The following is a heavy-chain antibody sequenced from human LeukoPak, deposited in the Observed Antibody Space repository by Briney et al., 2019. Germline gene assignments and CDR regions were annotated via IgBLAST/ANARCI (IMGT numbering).Heavy chain of an antibody. Sequence: GGSLRLSCAASGFTFSSYAMSWVRQAPGKGLEWVSAISGSGGSTYYADSVKGRFTISRDNSKNTLYLQMNSLRAEDTAVYYCAKSPRQSSSRANNWFDPWGQGTLVTVSS. CDR3: AKSPRQSSSRANNWFDP. J-gene: IGHJ5*02. CDR1: GFTFSSYA. CDR2: ISGSGGST. D-gene: IGHD6-13*01. V-gene: IGHV3-23*01.